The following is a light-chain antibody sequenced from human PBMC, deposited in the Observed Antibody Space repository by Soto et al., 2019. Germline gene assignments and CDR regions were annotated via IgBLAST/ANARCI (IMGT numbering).Light chain of an antibody. CDR2: DAS. CDR1: QSISHY. V-gene: IGKV1-5*01. J-gene: IGKJ2*01. Sequence: DIQMTQSPSSLSASVGDRVTITCRASQSISHYLAWYQQKPGKAPKLLIYDASTLQGGIASRFSGSGSGTKFTLISSSLQPDDFATYYCQQYKSDSTFGQGTKVGIK. CDR3: QQYKSDST.